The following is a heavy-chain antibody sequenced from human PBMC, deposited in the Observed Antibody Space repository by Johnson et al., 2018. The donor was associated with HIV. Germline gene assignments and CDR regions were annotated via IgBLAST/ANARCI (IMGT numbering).Heavy chain of an antibody. D-gene: IGHD2-21*02. CDR2: ISWNSGSI. J-gene: IGHJ3*02. CDR3: AKDDNLGVWYSDAFDI. CDR1: GFTFDDYG. V-gene: IGHV3-9*01. Sequence: VQLVESGGGLVQPRRSLRLSCAASGFTFDDYGMHWVRQAPGKGLEWVAGISWNSGSIGYADSLKGRFTISRDNAKNSLYLQMSSLRAEDTALYYCAKDDNLGVWYSDAFDIWGQGAMVTVSS.